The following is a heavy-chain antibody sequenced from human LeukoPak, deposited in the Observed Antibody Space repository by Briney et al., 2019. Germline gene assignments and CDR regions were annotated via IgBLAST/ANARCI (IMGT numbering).Heavy chain of an antibody. Sequence: SETLSLTCAVYGGSFSGYYWSWIRQHPGKGLEWIGEINHSGSTNYNPSLKSRVTISVDTSKNQFSLKLSSVTAADTAVYYCARGGVVPAATKYNWFDPWGQGTQVTVSS. J-gene: IGHJ5*02. D-gene: IGHD2-2*01. V-gene: IGHV4-34*01. CDR3: ARGGVVPAATKYNWFDP. CDR2: INHSGST. CDR1: GGSFSGYY.